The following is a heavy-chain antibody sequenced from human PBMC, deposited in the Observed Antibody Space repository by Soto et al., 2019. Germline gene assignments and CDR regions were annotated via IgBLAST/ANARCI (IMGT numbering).Heavy chain of an antibody. J-gene: IGHJ6*03. CDR1: SGSISSSNW. D-gene: IGHD2-8*01. CDR2: IYHSGST. CDR3: ARTSDMVLNYYYYYYMDV. Sequence: QVQLQESGPGLVKPSGTLSLTCAVSSGSISSSNWWSWVRQPPGKGLEWIGEIYHSGSTNYNPSLKSRVTISVDKSKYQFSLKLSSVTAADTAVYYCARTSDMVLNYYYYYYMDVWGKGTTVTVAS. V-gene: IGHV4-4*02.